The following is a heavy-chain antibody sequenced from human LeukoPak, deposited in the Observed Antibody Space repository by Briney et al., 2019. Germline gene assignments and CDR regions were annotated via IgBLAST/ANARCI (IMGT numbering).Heavy chain of an antibody. J-gene: IGHJ6*02. V-gene: IGHV4-59*01. CDR2: IYYSGTT. CDR1: GGSISSYY. D-gene: IGHD1-26*01. CDR3: ARTFSGNYYYYGMDV. Sequence: PSETLSLTCTVSGGSISSYYWSWIRQPPGKGLEWIGYIYYSGTTNYNPSLKSRVTISVDTSKNQFSLKPSSVTAADTAVYYCARTFSGNYYYYGMDVWGQGTTVTVSS.